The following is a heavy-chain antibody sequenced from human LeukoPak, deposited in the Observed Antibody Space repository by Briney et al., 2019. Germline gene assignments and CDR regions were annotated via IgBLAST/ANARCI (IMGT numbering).Heavy chain of an antibody. CDR3: ARGVREYDFDY. V-gene: IGHV4-31*03. J-gene: IGHJ4*02. CDR1: GGSISSGGYY. D-gene: IGHD3-10*01. Sequence: PSETLSLTCTLSGGSISSGGYYWSWIRQHPGKGLEWIGYIYYSGSTYYNPSLKSRVTISVDTSKNQFSLKLSSVTAADTAVYYCARGVREYDFDYWGQGTLVTLSS. CDR2: IYYSGST.